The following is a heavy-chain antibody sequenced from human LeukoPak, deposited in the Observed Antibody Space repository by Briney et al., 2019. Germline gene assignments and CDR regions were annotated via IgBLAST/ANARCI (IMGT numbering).Heavy chain of an antibody. CDR1: GYSISSGYY. CDR2: IYHSGST. D-gene: IGHD3-22*01. Sequence: PSETLSLTCTVSGYSISSGYYWGWIRQPPGKGLEWIGSIYHSGSTYYNPSLKSRVTISVDTSKNQFSLKLSSVTAADTAVYYCAREHEGDSSPNQYEPPLQHWGQGTLVTVSS. CDR3: AREHEGDSSPNQYEPPLQH. J-gene: IGHJ1*01. V-gene: IGHV4-38-2*02.